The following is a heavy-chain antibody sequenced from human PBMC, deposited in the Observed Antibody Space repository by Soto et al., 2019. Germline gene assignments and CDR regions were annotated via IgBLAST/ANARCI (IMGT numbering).Heavy chain of an antibody. CDR1: GFTFSSYG. Sequence: GGSLRLSCAASGFTFSSYGMHWVRQAPGKGLEWVAVIWYDGSNKYYADSVKGRFTISRDNSKNTLYLQMNSLRAEDTAVYYCSRGTYYPQSSGLHADYWGPGTVVTVSS. CDR2: IWYDGSNK. D-gene: IGHD3-22*01. J-gene: IGHJ4*02. CDR3: SRGTYYPQSSGLHADY. V-gene: IGHV3-33*01.